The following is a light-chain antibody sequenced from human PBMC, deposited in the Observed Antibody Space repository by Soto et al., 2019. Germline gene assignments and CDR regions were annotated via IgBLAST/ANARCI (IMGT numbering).Light chain of an antibody. CDR2: DAS. Sequence: EIVLTQSPATLSLSPGERATLSCRASQSVSSYLAWYQQNPGQAPRLLIYDASSRATGIPARFSGSGSGTDVTLTISSLEPEDFAVYYCQQRSNWRFTFGPGTKVDIK. V-gene: IGKV3-11*01. CDR3: QQRSNWRFT. CDR1: QSVSSY. J-gene: IGKJ3*01.